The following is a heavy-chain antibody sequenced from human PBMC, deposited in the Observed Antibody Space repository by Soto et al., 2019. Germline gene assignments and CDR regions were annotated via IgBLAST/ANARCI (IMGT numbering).Heavy chain of an antibody. CDR3: ASGRFGELLNYFDY. Sequence: SDTLSLTCTVSGGSISSGGYYWSWIRQHPGKGLEWIGYIYYSGSTYYNPSLKSRVTISVDTSKNQFSLKLSSVTAADTAVYYCASGRFGELLNYFDYWGQGTLVTVSS. V-gene: IGHV4-31*03. J-gene: IGHJ4*02. CDR1: GGSISSGGYY. D-gene: IGHD3-10*01. CDR2: IYYSGST.